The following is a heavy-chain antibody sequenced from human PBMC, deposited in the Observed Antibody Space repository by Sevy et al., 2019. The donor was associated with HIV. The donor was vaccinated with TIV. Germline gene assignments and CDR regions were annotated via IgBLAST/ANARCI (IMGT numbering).Heavy chain of an antibody. J-gene: IGHJ4*02. D-gene: IGHD6-13*01. V-gene: IGHV3-74*01. CDR3: ARVGSSSWLPSDQ. CDR1: GFTFSSYW. Sequence: GGSLRLSCAASGFTFSSYWMNWVRQAPGKGLVWVSRISTDGSSTSYADSVKGRLTVSRDNAKNTLYLQMNSLRAEDTAVYYCARVGSSSWLPSDQWGQGTLVTVSS. CDR2: ISTDGSST.